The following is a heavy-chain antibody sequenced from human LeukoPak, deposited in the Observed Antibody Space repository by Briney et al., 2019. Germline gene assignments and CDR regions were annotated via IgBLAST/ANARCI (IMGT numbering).Heavy chain of an antibody. CDR3: ARDLSDDYSLAY. CDR1: GFSFSDYS. Sequence: GGSLSLSCAASGFSFSDYSMNWVRQAPGKGLEWVSYITISSSIIYYADSVKGRFTISRDNAKNSLFLQMNSLRAEDTAVYFCARDLSDDYSLAYWGQGTLVSVSS. CDR2: ITISSSII. V-gene: IGHV3-21*01. D-gene: IGHD3-16*01. J-gene: IGHJ4*02.